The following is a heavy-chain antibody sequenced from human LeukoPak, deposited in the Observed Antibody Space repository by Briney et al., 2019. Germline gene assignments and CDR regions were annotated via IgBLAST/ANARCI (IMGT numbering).Heavy chain of an antibody. Sequence: SVKVSCKASGGTFSNYAFSWVRQAPGQGLEWMGRIVPILGITNYAQKFQDRVTITAVKSTSTAYMQLSSLRSEDTAVYYCARGTKSQGYSGYLLDYWGQGTLVTVSS. CDR3: ARGTKSQGYSGYLLDY. CDR2: IVPILGIT. CDR1: GGTFSNYA. J-gene: IGHJ4*02. V-gene: IGHV1-69*04. D-gene: IGHD5-12*01.